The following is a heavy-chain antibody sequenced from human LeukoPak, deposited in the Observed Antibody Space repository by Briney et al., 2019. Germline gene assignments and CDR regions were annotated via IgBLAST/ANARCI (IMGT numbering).Heavy chain of an antibody. D-gene: IGHD1-7*01. CDR1: GFTLSDYW. J-gene: IGHJ4*02. V-gene: IGHV3-74*01. CDR2: ISPDGRNI. Sequence: PAGRSLRLSCAASGFTLSDYWMNWVRQVAGKWPVWVSHISPDGRNIAYADSVKGRFTISRDSAKNTLYLQMNSLRVGDTAVYYCVRDGGGTTPYDCWGQGTLVTVSS. CDR3: VRDGGGTTPYDC.